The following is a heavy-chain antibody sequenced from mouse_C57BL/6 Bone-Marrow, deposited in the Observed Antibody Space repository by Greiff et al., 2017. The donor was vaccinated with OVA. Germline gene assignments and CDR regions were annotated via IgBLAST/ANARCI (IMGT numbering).Heavy chain of an antibody. CDR1: GYSFTGYY. CDR3: ARSRYYGSRDY. D-gene: IGHD1-1*01. CDR2: INPSTGGT. Sequence: EVQLVESGPELVKPGASVKISCKASGYSFTGYYMNWVKQSPEKSLEWIGEINPSTGGTTYNQKFKAKATLTVDKSSSTAYMQLKSLTSEDSAVYYCARSRYYGSRDYWGQGTTLTVSS. V-gene: IGHV1-42*01. J-gene: IGHJ2*01.